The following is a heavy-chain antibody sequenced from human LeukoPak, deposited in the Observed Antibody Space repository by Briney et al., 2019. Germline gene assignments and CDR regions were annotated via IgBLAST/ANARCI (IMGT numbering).Heavy chain of an antibody. CDR2: INPNSGGT. V-gene: IGHV1-2*02. CDR3: ARAGIAAAGGFDY. Sequence: GASVKVSCKASGYTFTVYYMHWVRQAPGQGLEWMGWINPNSGGTNYAQKFQGRVTMTRDTSISTAYMELSRLRSDDTAVYYCARAGIAAAGGFDYWGQGTLVTVSS. CDR1: GYTFTVYY. J-gene: IGHJ4*02. D-gene: IGHD6-13*01.